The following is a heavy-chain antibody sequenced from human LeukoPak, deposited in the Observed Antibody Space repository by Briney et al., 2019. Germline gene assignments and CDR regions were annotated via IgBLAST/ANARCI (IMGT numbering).Heavy chain of an antibody. V-gene: IGHV4-34*01. CDR3: ARDLPVGYYDSSGYYFRDY. CDR1: GGSFSGYY. Sequence: SETLSLTCAVYGGSFSGYYWSWIRQPPGKGLEWIGEINHSGSTNYNPSLKSRVTMSVDTSKNQFSLKLSSVTAADTAVYYCARDLPVGYYDSSGYYFRDYWGQGTLVTVSS. J-gene: IGHJ4*02. D-gene: IGHD3-22*01. CDR2: INHSGST.